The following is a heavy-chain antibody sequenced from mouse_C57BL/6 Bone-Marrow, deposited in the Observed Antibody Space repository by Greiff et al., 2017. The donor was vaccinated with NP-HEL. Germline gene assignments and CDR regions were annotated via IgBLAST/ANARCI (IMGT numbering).Heavy chain of an antibody. CDR3: ARVSTIVRWLAY. V-gene: IGHV1-59*01. Sequence: VQLQQSGAELVRPGTSVKLSCKASGYTFTSYWMHWVKQRPGQGLEWIGVIDPSDSYTNYNQKFKGKATLTVDTSSSTAYMQLSSLTSEDSAVDNCARVSTIVRWLAYWGQGTLVTVSA. CDR2: IDPSDSYT. CDR1: GYTFTSYW. J-gene: IGHJ3*01. D-gene: IGHD2-2*01.